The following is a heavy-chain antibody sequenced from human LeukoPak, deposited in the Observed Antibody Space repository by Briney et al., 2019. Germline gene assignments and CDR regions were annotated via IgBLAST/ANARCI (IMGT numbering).Heavy chain of an antibody. J-gene: IGHJ4*02. D-gene: IGHD3-10*01. CDR2: IYSSGST. CDR3: ARLGDYYGSGDYYFDY. V-gene: IGHV4-59*01. Sequence: SSETLSLTCSVSGRSIRTSYWSSIRQPPGKGLEWNAYIYSSGSTNSNPSLKSRVTISVDTSKNQFSLKLSAVTAADTAVYYCARLGDYYGSGDYYFDYWGEGTLVTVSS. CDR1: GRSIRTSY.